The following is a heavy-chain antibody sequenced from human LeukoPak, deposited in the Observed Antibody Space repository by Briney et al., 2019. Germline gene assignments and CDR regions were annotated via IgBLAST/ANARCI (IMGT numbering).Heavy chain of an antibody. V-gene: IGHV3-49*04. CDR2: IRSKAYGGTT. Sequence: PGGSLRLSCTASGFTFGDYNMRCVRHAPGGGLEWVGLIRSKAYGGTTEYADSVKGRFTITRDDSNNIAYLQMNSLKTEDTAVYYCTRVMIVVVAADYWGQGTLVTVSS. CDR1: GFTFGDYN. J-gene: IGHJ4*02. CDR3: TRVMIVVVAADY. D-gene: IGHD3-22*01.